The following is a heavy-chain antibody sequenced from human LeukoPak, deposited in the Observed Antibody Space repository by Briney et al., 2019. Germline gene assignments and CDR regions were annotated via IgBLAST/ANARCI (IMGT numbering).Heavy chain of an antibody. CDR2: INPSGGST. V-gene: IGHV1-46*01. D-gene: IGHD3-22*01. J-gene: IGHJ4*02. Sequence: ASVNVSCKASGYTFTIYYMHWVRQAPGQGLEWMGIINPSGGSTSYPQKFQGRVTITADESTSTAYMELSSLRSEDTAVYYCARGPSRRYYDSSGYYYGDFDYWGQGTLVTVSS. CDR1: GYTFTIYY. CDR3: ARGPSRRYYDSSGYYYGDFDY.